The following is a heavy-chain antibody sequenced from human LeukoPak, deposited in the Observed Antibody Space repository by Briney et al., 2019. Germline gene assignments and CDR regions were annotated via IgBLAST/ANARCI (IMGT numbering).Heavy chain of an antibody. J-gene: IGHJ6*02. CDR1: GFTFSSYN. Sequence: GGSLRLSCAASGFTFSSYNMNWVRQAPGKGLEWVSSISSSSSYIYYADSVKGRFTISRDNAKNSLYLQMNSLRAEDTAVYYCARDHNVIAAAGRSYYGMDVWGQGTTVTVSS. V-gene: IGHV3-21*01. CDR3: ARDHNVIAAAGRSYYGMDV. D-gene: IGHD6-13*01. CDR2: ISSSSSYI.